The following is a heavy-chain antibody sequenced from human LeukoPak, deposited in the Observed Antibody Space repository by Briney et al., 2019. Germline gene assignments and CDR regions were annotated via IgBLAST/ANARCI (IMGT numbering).Heavy chain of an antibody. CDR1: GDSVSSISVA. CDR2: TYYRSKWYN. J-gene: IGHJ6*02. CDR3: ALARSEYHYGMDV. Sequence: SQTLSLTCAISGDSVSSISVAWNWIRQSPSRGLEWLGRTYYRSKWYNEYAVSVKGRININPDPSKNQFSLQLNSVTPEDTAVYYCALARSEYHYGMDVWGQGATVTVSS. V-gene: IGHV6-1*01.